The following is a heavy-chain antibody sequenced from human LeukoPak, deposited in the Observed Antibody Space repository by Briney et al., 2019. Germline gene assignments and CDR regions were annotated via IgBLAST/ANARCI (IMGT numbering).Heavy chain of an antibody. D-gene: IGHD3-3*01. J-gene: IGHJ6*03. CDR3: ARAVVLEWSDPRKYYYYYMDV. CDR2: INPSGGST. V-gene: IGHV1-46*01. CDR1: GYTFTSYY. Sequence: ASVKVSCKASGYTFTSYYMHWVRQAPGQGLEWMGIINPSGGSTSYAQKFQGRVTMTRDMSTSTVYMELSSLRSDDTAVYYCARAVVLEWSDPRKYYYYYMDVWGKGTTVTVSS.